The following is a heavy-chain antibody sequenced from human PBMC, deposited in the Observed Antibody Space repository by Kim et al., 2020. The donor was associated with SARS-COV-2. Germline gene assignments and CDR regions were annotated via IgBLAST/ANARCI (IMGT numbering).Heavy chain of an antibody. V-gene: IGHV3-48*03. D-gene: IGHD3-10*01. CDR1: GFTFSSYE. J-gene: IGHJ4*02. Sequence: GGSLRLSCAASGFTFSSYEMNWVRQAPGKGLEWVSYISSSGSTIYYADSVKGRFTISRDNAKNSLYLQMNSLRAEDTAVYYCASHRGGGYYGSGWGQGTLVTVSS. CDR2: ISSSGSTI. CDR3: ASHRGGGYYGSG.